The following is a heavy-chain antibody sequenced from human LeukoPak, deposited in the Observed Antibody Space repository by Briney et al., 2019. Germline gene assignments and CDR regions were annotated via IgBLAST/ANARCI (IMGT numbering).Heavy chain of an antibody. CDR3: ARDLGQYYDTSDNWFDP. Sequence: PGGPLRLSCGASGFSFRTSWLNWVRQAPGKGLEWVASINPDGSDKYSVDSVKGRFTISRDNAKNSLNLQMNSLRAEDTAVYYCARDLGQYYDTSDNWFDPWGQGTLVTVSS. CDR1: GFSFRTSW. J-gene: IGHJ5*02. CDR2: INPDGSDK. V-gene: IGHV3-7*01. D-gene: IGHD3-22*01.